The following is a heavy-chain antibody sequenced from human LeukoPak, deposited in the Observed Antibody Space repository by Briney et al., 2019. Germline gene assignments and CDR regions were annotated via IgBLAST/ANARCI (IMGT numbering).Heavy chain of an antibody. CDR1: GGSISSYY. V-gene: IGHV4-59*08. J-gene: IGHJ4*02. CDR3: ARSNGYGSGGPFDY. D-gene: IGHD3-10*01. CDR2: IYYSGST. Sequence: PSETLSLTCTVSGGSISSYYWSWIRQPPGKGLEWIGYIYYSGSTNYNPSLKSRVTISVDTSKNQFSLKLSSVTAADTAVYYCARSNGYGSGGPFDYWGQGTLVTVSS.